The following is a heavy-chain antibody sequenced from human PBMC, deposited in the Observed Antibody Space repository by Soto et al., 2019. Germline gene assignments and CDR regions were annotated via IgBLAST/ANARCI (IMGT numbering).Heavy chain of an antibody. CDR1: GGTFSSYT. Sequence: SSVKVSCKASGGTFSSYTISWVRQAPGKGLEWMGRIIPNLGITNYAQKFQGRVTITADKSTSTAYMELSSLRSEDTAVYYCATGASGALFFHFMDVLGKGTTVTVSS. CDR2: IIPNLGIT. V-gene: IGHV1-69*02. J-gene: IGHJ6*03. D-gene: IGHD6-19*01. CDR3: ATGASGALFFHFMDV.